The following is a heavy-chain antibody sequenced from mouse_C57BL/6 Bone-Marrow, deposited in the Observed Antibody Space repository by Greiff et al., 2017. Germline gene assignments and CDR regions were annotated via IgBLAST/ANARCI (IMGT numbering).Heavy chain of an antibody. D-gene: IGHD2-14*01. Sequence: EVMLVESGGGLVQPGGSLSLSCAASGFTFTDYYMSWVRQPPGKALEWLGFIRNKANGYTTEYRASVKGRFTISRDNYQSILYLQMNALRAEDSATYYCARRYRNYAMDYWGQGTSVTVYS. V-gene: IGHV7-3*01. CDR3: ARRYRNYAMDY. CDR2: IRNKANGYTT. J-gene: IGHJ4*01. CDR1: GFTFTDYY.